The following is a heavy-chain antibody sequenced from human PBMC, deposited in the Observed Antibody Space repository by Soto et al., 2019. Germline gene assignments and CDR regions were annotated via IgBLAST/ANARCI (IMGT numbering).Heavy chain of an antibody. Sequence: QLQLQESGPGVVKPSETLSLTCSVSGGSISSNTYSWAWIRQPPGKGLEWIGTIYNRGTIYYNPSLQSRVTISVDTSKNQFSLRLTSVTAADTAVYYCARLKQEGNSGNYLPSAWGQGTLVPVSS. CDR1: GGSISSNTYS. J-gene: IGHJ5*02. CDR2: IYNRGTI. CDR3: ARLKQEGNSGNYLPSA. V-gene: IGHV4-39*01. D-gene: IGHD1-26*01.